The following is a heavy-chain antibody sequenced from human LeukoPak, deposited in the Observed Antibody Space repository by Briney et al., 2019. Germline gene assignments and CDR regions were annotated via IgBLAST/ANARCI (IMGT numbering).Heavy chain of an antibody. CDR3: ARHGWDYPSGTYYTFDP. CDR1: GDSISSSRYY. CDR2: VSYSGSP. D-gene: IGHD3-10*01. J-gene: IGHJ5*02. Sequence: PSETLSLTYTVSGDSISSSRYYWGWIRQPPGKGLEWIGSVSYSGSPYYNPSLKSRVTTSVDTSKNQFSLRLSSVTATDTAMYYCARHGWDYPSGTYYTFDPWGQGTLVTVSS. V-gene: IGHV4-39*01.